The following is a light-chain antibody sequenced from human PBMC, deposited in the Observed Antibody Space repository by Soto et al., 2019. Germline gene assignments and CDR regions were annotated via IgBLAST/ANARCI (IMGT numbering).Light chain of an antibody. CDR1: QSVSSY. J-gene: IGKJ1*01. Sequence: IVLTQSPGPLSLSPVEKATRSCRRSQSVSSYRLAWYQQKPGQAPRLLIYGASTRATGIPARFSGGGSGTEFTLTISSLQSEDFAVYYCQQYNDWPRTFGQGTKVDIK. V-gene: IGKV3-15*01. CDR3: QQYNDWPRT. CDR2: GAS.